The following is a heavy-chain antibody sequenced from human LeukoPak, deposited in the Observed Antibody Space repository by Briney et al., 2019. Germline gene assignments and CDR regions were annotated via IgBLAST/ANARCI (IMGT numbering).Heavy chain of an antibody. Sequence: GGSLRLSCAASGFTFSDYSMNWVRQAPGEGVEWVSYIGSNSAIYYADSVKGRFTISRDNAKNSLSLQMNSLRADDTAAYYCARGGYYGAFDIWGQGTMVTVSS. V-gene: IGHV3-48*01. D-gene: IGHD3-10*01. CDR2: IGSNSAI. CDR3: ARGGYYGAFDI. J-gene: IGHJ3*02. CDR1: GFTFSDYS.